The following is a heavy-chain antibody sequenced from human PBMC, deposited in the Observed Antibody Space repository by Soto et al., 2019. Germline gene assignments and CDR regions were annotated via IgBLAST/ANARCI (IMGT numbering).Heavy chain of an antibody. D-gene: IGHD5-18*01. CDR1: GFTFSSYG. Sequence: GGSLRLSCAASGFTFSSYGMHWVRQAPGKGLEWVSGISWNSNSIGYADSVKGRFTISRDYAKNSLYLQMNSLRVEDTALYYCAKALSGYSYGPFDYWGQGTLVTVSS. V-gene: IGHV3-9*01. CDR3: AKALSGYSYGPFDY. CDR2: ISWNSNSI. J-gene: IGHJ4*02.